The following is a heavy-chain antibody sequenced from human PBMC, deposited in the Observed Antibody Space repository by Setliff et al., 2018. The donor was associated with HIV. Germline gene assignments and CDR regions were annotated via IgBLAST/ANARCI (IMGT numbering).Heavy chain of an antibody. Sequence: SVKVSCKASGGSFSSYAITWVRQAPGQGLEWMGGIIPIFNTANYAQKFQGRVTITADESTSTAYMELSSLRSEDTAVYYCARIVRPSYYYYYYMDVWGKGTTVTVSS. CDR1: GGSFSSYA. V-gene: IGHV1-69*13. CDR2: IIPIFNTA. J-gene: IGHJ6*03. D-gene: IGHD3-10*02. CDR3: ARIVRPSYYYYYYMDV.